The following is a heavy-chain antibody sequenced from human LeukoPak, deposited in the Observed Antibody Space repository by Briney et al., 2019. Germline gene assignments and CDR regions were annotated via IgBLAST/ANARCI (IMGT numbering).Heavy chain of an antibody. Sequence: KPSETLSLTCTVSGGSITNYYWSWIRQPAGKGLERIGRMYTDGSTNYNPFLNSRVTMSVDTSKKHFSLRLNSVTAADTAVYYCATYDQKLAFDNWGQGTLVTVSS. CDR3: ATYDQKLAFDN. J-gene: IGHJ4*02. CDR1: GGSITNYY. V-gene: IGHV4-4*07. CDR2: MYTDGST. D-gene: IGHD6-13*01.